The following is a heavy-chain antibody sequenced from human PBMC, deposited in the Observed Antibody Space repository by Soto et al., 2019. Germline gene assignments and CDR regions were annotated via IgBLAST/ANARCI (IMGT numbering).Heavy chain of an antibody. CDR2: IRPDGTET. D-gene: IGHD4-4*01. CDR1: GFTFTDFY. CDR3: AGWGGQDYNY. J-gene: IGHJ4*02. V-gene: IGHV3-7*01. Sequence: EVQLVQSGGGLVQPGGSLRLSCVGSGFTFTDFYMNWVRQAPGMGLEWVANIRPDGTETNYVESVRGRFTTSRDNAKNSLFLQMNSLRADDTALYYCAGWGGQDYNYWGQGILVTVSS.